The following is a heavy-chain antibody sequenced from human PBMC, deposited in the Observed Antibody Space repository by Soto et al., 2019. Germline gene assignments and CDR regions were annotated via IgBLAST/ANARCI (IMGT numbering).Heavy chain of an antibody. CDR3: ARSPYSSGYYYAIDY. D-gene: IGHD3-22*01. V-gene: IGHV1-46*01. CDR1: GYTLIMYY. Sequence: GASVKVSCKASGYTLIMYYIHWMRQAPGQGLEWMGLINPSGGSTTYAQKFQGRVTMTRDTSTSTVYMDLSSLRSEDTAVYYCARSPYSSGYYYAIDYWGQGTQVNVS. J-gene: IGHJ4*02. CDR2: INPSGGST.